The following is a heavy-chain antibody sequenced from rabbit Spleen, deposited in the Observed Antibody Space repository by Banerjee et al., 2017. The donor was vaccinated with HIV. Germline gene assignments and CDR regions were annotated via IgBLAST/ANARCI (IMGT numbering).Heavy chain of an antibody. Sequence: QEQLVESGGGLVQPGGSLKLSCKASGFDFSSYGVSWVRQAPGKGLEWIGCIDPIFHITTYANWVSGRFSISRENTQNTVYLQLDSLTAADTATYFCVREVAARFSLWGPGTLVTVS. CDR2: IDPIFHIT. V-gene: IGHV1S47*01. J-gene: IGHJ4*01. D-gene: IGHD4-1*01. CDR3: VREVAARFSL. CDR1: GFDFSSYG.